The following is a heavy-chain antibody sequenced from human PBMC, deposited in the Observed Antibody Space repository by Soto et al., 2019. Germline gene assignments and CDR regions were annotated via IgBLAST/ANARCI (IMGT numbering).Heavy chain of an antibody. Sequence: QVQLQQWGAGLLKPSETLSLTCAVYGGSFSGYYWSWIRQPPGKGLEWIGEFNHSGSTNYNPSLKSRVTISVDTSKNQFSLKLSSVTAADTAVYYCARGMYYDYVWGSYRSYYYYYGMDVWGQGTTVTVSS. CDR1: GGSFSGYY. D-gene: IGHD3-16*02. J-gene: IGHJ6*02. V-gene: IGHV4-34*01. CDR3: ARGMYYDYVWGSYRSYYYYYGMDV. CDR2: FNHSGST.